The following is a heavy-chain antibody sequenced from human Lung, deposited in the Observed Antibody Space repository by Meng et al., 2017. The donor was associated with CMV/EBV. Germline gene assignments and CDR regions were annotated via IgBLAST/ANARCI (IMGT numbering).Heavy chain of an antibody. Sequence: SXXVSXKASGGTFSSYAISWVRQAPGQGLEWMGGIIPIFGTANYAQKFQGRVTITTDESTSTAYMELSSLRSEDTAVYYCARSANIVVVPAARHYFDYWVQGTLVTVS. D-gene: IGHD2-2*01. CDR1: GGTFSSYA. J-gene: IGHJ4*02. CDR2: IIPIFGTA. CDR3: ARSANIVVVPAARHYFDY. V-gene: IGHV1-69*05.